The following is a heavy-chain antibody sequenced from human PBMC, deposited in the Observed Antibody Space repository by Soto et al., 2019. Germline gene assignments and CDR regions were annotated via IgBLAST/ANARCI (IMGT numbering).Heavy chain of an antibody. D-gene: IGHD6-13*01. Sequence: QVQLVQSRAEVKKPGSSVKVSCKASGGTFSSYAISWVRQAPGQGLEWMGGIIPIFGTANYAQKFQGRVTITADESTSTAYMELSSLRSEDTAVYYCAREEYRYSSSWYAIGYWGQGTLVTVSS. CDR3: AREEYRYSSSWYAIGY. CDR2: IIPIFGTA. J-gene: IGHJ4*02. CDR1: GGTFSSYA. V-gene: IGHV1-69*12.